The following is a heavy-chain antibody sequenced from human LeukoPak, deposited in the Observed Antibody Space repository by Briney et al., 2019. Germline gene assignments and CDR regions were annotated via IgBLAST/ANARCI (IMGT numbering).Heavy chain of an antibody. CDR2: IITILGIA. V-gene: IGHV1-69*04. Sequence: SVNVSCKASGGTFSSYAISWVRQAPGQGLEWMGRIITILGIANYAQKFQGRVTITADKSTSTAYMELSSLRSEDTAVYYCAKDLFVVVPAAIWENAFDIWGQGTMVTVSS. D-gene: IGHD2-2*02. CDR3: AKDLFVVVPAAIWENAFDI. CDR1: GGTFSSYA. J-gene: IGHJ3*02.